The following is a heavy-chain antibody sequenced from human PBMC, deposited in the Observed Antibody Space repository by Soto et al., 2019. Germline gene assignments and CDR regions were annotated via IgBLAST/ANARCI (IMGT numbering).Heavy chain of an antibody. Sequence: QVQLREPGPGLVKPSDTLSLICTVSGGSISTYYWSWIRQPPGKGLEWIASVYYNGFTNYNPSLTSRVTMSVDTFRNQCSLGLTSVTAADTAMYYCARVSYDLVYYFDFWGQGTLVTVSS. CDR1: GGSISTYY. J-gene: IGHJ4*02. CDR2: VYYNGFT. D-gene: IGHD3-16*01. V-gene: IGHV4-59*07. CDR3: ARVSYDLVYYFDF.